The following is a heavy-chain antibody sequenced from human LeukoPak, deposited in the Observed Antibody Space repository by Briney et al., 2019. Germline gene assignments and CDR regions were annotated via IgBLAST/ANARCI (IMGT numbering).Heavy chain of an antibody. Sequence: SETLSLTCTVSGGSISSYYWSWIRQPPGKGLEWIGYIYYSGSTNYNPSLKSRVTISVDTSKNQFSLKLSSVAAADTAVYYCARERIVGATTGSFDYWGQGTLVTVSS. CDR1: GGSISSYY. D-gene: IGHD1-26*01. J-gene: IGHJ4*02. CDR2: IYYSGST. V-gene: IGHV4-59*01. CDR3: ARERIVGATTGSFDY.